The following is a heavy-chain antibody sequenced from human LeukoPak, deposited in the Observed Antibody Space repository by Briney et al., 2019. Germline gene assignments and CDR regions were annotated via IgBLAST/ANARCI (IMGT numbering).Heavy chain of an antibody. CDR3: ARRSNYDILSGYSESYDY. J-gene: IGHJ4*02. V-gene: IGHV5-51*01. D-gene: IGHD3-9*01. Sequence: GESLKISCKGSGYSFTSYWIGWVRQMPGQGLEWMGIIYPGGSDTKYSPSFQGQVTISADKSITTAYLQWSSLMASDTAMYYCARRSNYDILSGYSESYDYWGQGTLVTVSS. CDR2: IYPGGSDT. CDR1: GYSFTSYW.